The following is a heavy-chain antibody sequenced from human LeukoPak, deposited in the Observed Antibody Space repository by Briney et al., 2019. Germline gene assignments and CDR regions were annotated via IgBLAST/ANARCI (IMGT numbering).Heavy chain of an antibody. CDR1: GYTFTSHG. CDR2: ISANNGNT. V-gene: IGHV1-18*01. J-gene: IGHJ4*02. D-gene: IGHD4-23*01. Sequence: ASVKVSCKASGYTFTSHGITWVRQAPGQGLEWMGWISANNGNTNYAQKFQGRATMTTDTLTSTAYMELRSLRTDDTAVYYCARYWGVDYGGNKDYWGQGTLVTVSS. CDR3: ARYWGVDYGGNKDY.